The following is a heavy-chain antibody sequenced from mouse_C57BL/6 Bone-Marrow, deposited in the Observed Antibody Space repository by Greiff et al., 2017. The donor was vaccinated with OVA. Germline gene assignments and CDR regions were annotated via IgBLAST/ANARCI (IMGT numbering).Heavy chain of an antibody. CDR3: ARRIRDWYFDV. J-gene: IGHJ1*03. CDR1: GYTFTDYY. Sequence: QVQLKQSGAELVRPGASVKLSCKASGYTFTDYYINWVKQRPGQGLEWIARIYPGSGNTYYNEKFKGKATLTAEKSSSTAYMQLSSLTSEDSAVYFCARRIRDWYFDVWGTGTTVTVSS. V-gene: IGHV1-76*01. CDR2: IYPGSGNT.